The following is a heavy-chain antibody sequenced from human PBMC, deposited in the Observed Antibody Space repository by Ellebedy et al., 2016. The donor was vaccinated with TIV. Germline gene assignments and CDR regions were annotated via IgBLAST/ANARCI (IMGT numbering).Heavy chain of an antibody. D-gene: IGHD2-21*01. Sequence: SETLSLXXTVSGGSISSSSYYWGWIRQPPGKGLEWIGEINHSGSTNYNPSLKSRVTISVDTSKNQFSLKLSSVTAADTAVYYCARDRILWWSHRKYYFDYWGQGTLVTVSS. CDR2: INHSGST. V-gene: IGHV4-39*07. CDR1: GGSISSSSYY. J-gene: IGHJ4*02. CDR3: ARDRILWWSHRKYYFDY.